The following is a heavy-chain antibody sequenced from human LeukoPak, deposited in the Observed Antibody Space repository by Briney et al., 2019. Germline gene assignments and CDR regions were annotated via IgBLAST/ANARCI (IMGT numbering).Heavy chain of an antibody. CDR1: GGTFSSYA. D-gene: IGHD1-7*01. J-gene: IGHJ4*02. CDR2: IIPIFGTA. CDR3: AALYNWNYGVANFDY. V-gene: IGHV1-69*05. Sequence: SAKVSCKPSGGTFSSYAISWVSQAPGHGFEWMGGIIPIFGTANYAQKLQGRVTITTDESTSTAYMELSSLRSEDTAVYYCAALYNWNYGVANFDYWGQGTLVTVSS.